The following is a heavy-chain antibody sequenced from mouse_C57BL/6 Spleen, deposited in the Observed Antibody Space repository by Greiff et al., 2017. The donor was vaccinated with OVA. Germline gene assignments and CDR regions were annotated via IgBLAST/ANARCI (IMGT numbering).Heavy chain of an antibody. J-gene: IGHJ4*01. V-gene: IGHV2-2*01. CDR1: GFSLTSYG. CDR3: ARKNDYDAVDY. CDR2: IWSGGST. Sequence: VQLVESGPGLVQPSQSLSITCTVSGFSLTSYGVHWVRQSPGKGLEWLGVIWSGGSTDYNAAFISRLSISKDNSKSQVFFKMNSLQADDTAIYYCARKNDYDAVDYWGQVTSVTVSS.